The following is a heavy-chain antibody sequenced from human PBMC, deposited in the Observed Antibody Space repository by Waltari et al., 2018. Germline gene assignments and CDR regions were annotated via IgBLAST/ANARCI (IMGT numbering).Heavy chain of an antibody. V-gene: IGHV4-39*07. J-gene: IGHJ6*03. Sequence: QLQLQESGPSLVKPSETLSLSCTVSGGPISSNPYYWVWIRQPPGKGLEWIGSIYYSGSTYYNPSLKSRVTIAVDTAKNQVSLKLTSVSAADTAVYYCARDVDMSFYYYMDVWGKGTTVTISS. D-gene: IGHD2-21*01. CDR3: ARDVDMSFYYYMDV. CDR1: GGPISSNPYY. CDR2: IYYSGST.